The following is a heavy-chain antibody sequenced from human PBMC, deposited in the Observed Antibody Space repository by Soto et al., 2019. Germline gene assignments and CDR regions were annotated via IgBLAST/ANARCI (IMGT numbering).Heavy chain of an antibody. J-gene: IGHJ3*02. CDR2: IYHTGRT. CDR3: ARDPLYDYGDLSHVFDM. D-gene: IGHD4-17*01. Sequence: QVQLQESGPGLVKPSQTLSLSCTVSGDSMSRGDYYWIWIRQHPGKGLEWIGFIYHTGRTYYGPALKGRVDISVDTSKNQFSLKLSSVTAADTAVYYCARDPLYDYGDLSHVFDMWGQGTMVTVSS. CDR1: GDSMSRGDYY. V-gene: IGHV4-30-4*01.